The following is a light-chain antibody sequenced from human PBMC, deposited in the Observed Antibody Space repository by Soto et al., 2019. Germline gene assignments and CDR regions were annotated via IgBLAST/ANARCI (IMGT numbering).Light chain of an antibody. Sequence: QSVLTQPASVSGSPGQSITISCPGTSSDVGGYNYVSWYQHHLGKAPKLMIFDVSNRPSGVSNRFSGSKSGNTASLTISGLQPEDEADYYCSSYTTSNTRQIVFGTGTKVTVL. CDR3: SSYTTSNTRQIV. V-gene: IGLV2-14*03. CDR1: SSDVGGYNY. CDR2: DVS. J-gene: IGLJ1*01.